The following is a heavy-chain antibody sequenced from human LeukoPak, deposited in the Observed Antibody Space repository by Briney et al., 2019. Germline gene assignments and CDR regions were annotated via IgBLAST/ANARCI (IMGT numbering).Heavy chain of an antibody. CDR1: GFTFSSYA. J-gene: IGHJ4*02. V-gene: IGHV3-23*01. CDR3: AGSSGWYPYYFDY. CDR2: ISTSGDNT. D-gene: IGHD6-19*01. Sequence: GGSLRLSCAASGFTFSSYAMTWVRQAPGKGLEWVSAISTSGDNTYYADSVKGRFTISRDNSKNTLYLQMNSLRAEDTAVYYCAGSSGWYPYYFDYWGQGTLVTVSS.